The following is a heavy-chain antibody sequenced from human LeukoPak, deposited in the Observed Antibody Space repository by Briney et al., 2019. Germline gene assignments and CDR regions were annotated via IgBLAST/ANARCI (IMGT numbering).Heavy chain of an antibody. V-gene: IGHV3-30*18. J-gene: IGHJ6*02. CDR1: GFTFSSYG. CDR2: ISYDGSNK. CDR3: AKDLVASDYGDYGYYGMDV. Sequence: GGSLRLSCAASGFTFSSYGMHWVRQAPGKGLEWVAVISYDGSNKYYADSVKGRFTISRDNSRNTLYLQMNSLRAEDTAVYYCAKDLVASDYGDYGYYGMDVWGQGTTVTVSS. D-gene: IGHD4-17*01.